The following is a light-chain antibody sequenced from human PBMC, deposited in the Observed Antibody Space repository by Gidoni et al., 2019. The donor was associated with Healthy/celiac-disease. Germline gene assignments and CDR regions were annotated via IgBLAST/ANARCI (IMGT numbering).Light chain of an antibody. CDR2: LGS. CDR1: QSPLHSNGYNY. V-gene: IGKV2-28*01. Sequence: DIVMTKSPLSLPVTPGEPAPTSFRSSQSPLHSNGYNYLDWYLQKPGQAPQLLIYLGSNRASGVPDRFSGSGSGTDFTLRISRVEAEDVGVYYCMQALQTPWTFGQGTKVEIK. J-gene: IGKJ1*01. CDR3: MQALQTPWT.